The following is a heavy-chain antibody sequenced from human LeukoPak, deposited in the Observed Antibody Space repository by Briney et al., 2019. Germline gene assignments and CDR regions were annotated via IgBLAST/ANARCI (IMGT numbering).Heavy chain of an antibody. J-gene: IGHJ3*02. D-gene: IGHD4-23*01. CDR3: ARDRGGNSHDAFDI. CDR1: GFTFSSYW. CDR2: LKEDVGEK. V-gene: IGHV3-7*01. Sequence: GGSLRLSCAASGFTFSSYWMSWVRQAPGKGLEWVASLKEDVGEKYYADSVKGRFTISRDNAKNSLYLQMNSLRAEDTAVYYCARDRGGNSHDAFDIWGQGTMVTVSS.